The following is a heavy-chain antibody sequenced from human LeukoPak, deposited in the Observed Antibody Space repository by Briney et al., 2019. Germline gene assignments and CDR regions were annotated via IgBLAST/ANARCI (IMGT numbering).Heavy chain of an antibody. V-gene: IGHV4-30-4*01. CDR1: GGSISSGDYY. Sequence: SETLSLTCTVSGGSISSGDYYWSWIRQPPGKGLEWIGYIYYSGSTYYNPSLKSRVTISVDTSKNQFSLKLSSVTAADTAVYYCARVPIGNWFDPWGQRTLVTVSS. CDR3: ARVPIGNWFDP. J-gene: IGHJ5*02. CDR2: IYYSGST.